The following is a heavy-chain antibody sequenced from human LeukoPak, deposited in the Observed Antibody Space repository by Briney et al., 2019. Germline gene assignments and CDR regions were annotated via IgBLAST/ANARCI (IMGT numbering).Heavy chain of an antibody. CDR2: MYTGGGR. V-gene: IGHV3-66*01. CDR3: TRGQSYCGADCYSD. D-gene: IGHD2-21*02. Sequence: GGSLRLSCAASGFTFSNNWMSWVRQPPGKGLEWVSVMYTGGGRYYGDSVKGRFTISRDNSKNTVFLQMNSLRVEDTALYYCTRGQSYCGADCYSDWGQGTLVTVSS. J-gene: IGHJ4*02. CDR1: GFTFSNNW.